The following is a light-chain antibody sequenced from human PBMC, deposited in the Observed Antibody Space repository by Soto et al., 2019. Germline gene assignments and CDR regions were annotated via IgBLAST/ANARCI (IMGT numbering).Light chain of an antibody. CDR1: SSNIGNNA. V-gene: IGLV1-36*01. J-gene: IGLJ1*01. CDR3: AAWDESLNGYV. CDR2: YDD. Sequence: QSVLTQPPSVSEAPRQRVTISCSGSSSNIGNNAVNWYQQLPGKAPKLLIYYDDLLPSGVSDRFSGSKSGTSASLAISGLQYADEADYYCAAWDESLNGYVFGTGTKVTVL.